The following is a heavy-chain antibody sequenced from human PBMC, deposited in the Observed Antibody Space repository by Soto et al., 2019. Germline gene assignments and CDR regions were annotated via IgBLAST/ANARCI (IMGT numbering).Heavy chain of an antibody. CDR2: ISSSSSTI. Sequence: SLRLSCAASGFTFSSYSMNWVHQAPGKGLEWVSYISSSSSTIYYADSVKGRFTISRDNAKNSLYLQMNSLRAEDTAVYYCAREYSSSWYGLNWFDPWGQGTLVTVSS. J-gene: IGHJ5*02. CDR3: AREYSSSWYGLNWFDP. D-gene: IGHD6-13*01. V-gene: IGHV3-48*01. CDR1: GFTFSSYS.